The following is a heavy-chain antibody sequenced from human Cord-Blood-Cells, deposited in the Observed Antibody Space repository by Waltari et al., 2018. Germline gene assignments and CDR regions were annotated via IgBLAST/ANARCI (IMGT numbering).Heavy chain of an antibody. CDR3: ARDGSGSYYGSHNWFDP. Sequence: QVQLVQSGAEVKKPGSSVKVSCKASGGTFSSYAISWVRQAPGQGLEWMGRVIPILGIANYAQKCKGRGTITADKSTSTAYMVLSSLRSEDTAVYYCARDGSGSYYGSHNWFDPWGQGTLVTVSS. V-gene: IGHV1-69*09. D-gene: IGHD3-10*01. CDR1: GGTFSSYA. J-gene: IGHJ5*02. CDR2: VIPILGIA.